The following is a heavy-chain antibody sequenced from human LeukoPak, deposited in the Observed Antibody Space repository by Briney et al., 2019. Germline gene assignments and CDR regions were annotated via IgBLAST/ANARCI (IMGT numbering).Heavy chain of an antibody. D-gene: IGHD4-11*01. Sequence: GSLRLSCAASGFTVSSNYMSWVRQPPGKGLEWIGSIYYSGSTYYNPSLKSRVTISVDTSKNQFSLKLSSVTAADTAVYYCASRGLYSNYLDYWGQGTLVTVSS. V-gene: IGHV4-39*01. CDR3: ASRGLYSNYLDY. CDR2: IYYSGST. J-gene: IGHJ4*02. CDR1: GFTVSSNY.